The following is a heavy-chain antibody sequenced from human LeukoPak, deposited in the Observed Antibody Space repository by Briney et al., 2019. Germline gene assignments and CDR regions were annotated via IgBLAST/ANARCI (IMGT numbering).Heavy chain of an antibody. CDR1: GGSISSGLYS. CDR3: ARLQYCSGTSCYWFDP. J-gene: IGHJ5*02. D-gene: IGHD2-2*01. CDR2: IYHTGST. Sequence: PSQTLSLTCDVSGGSISSGLYSWSWIRQPLGKGLKWIGYIYHTGSTYYNPSLKSRVTISVDTSKNQFSLRLSSVTAADTAVYYCARLQYCSGTSCYWFDPWGQGTLVTVSS. V-gene: IGHV4-30-2*01.